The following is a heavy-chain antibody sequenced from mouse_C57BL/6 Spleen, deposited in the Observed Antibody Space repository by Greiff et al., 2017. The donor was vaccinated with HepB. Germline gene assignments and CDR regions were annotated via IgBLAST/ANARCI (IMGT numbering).Heavy chain of an antibody. CDR1: GFTFSDYG. CDR3: ARLYDWYFDV. V-gene: IGHV5-15*04. Sequence: EVKLVESGGGLVQPGGSLKLSCAASGFTFSDYGMAWVRQAPRKGPEWVAFISNLAYSIYYADTVTGRFTISRENAKNTLYLEMSSLRSEDTAMYYCARLYDWYFDVWGTGTTVTVSS. CDR2: ISNLAYSI. J-gene: IGHJ1*03. D-gene: IGHD2-12*01.